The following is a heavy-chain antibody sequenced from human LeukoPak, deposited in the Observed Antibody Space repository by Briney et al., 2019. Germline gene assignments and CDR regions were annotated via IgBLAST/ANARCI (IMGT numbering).Heavy chain of an antibody. CDR3: ARDLQDGVPTGY. Sequence: PGGSLRLSCAASGFTFSNYWMTWVRQAPGKGLEWVGNIKKDGSEKYCVESLKGRFTISRDNVKNSLYLQMNSLRAEDTAVYYCARDLQDGVPTGYWGQGTLVIVS. CDR1: GFTFSNYW. V-gene: IGHV3-7*01. D-gene: IGHD4-17*01. J-gene: IGHJ4*02. CDR2: IKKDGSEK.